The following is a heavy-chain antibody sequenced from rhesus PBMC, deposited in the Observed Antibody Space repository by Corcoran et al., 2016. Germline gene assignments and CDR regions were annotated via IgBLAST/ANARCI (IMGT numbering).Heavy chain of an antibody. CDR2: IYGSSGST. D-gene: IGHD3-28*01. CDR3: ARGTYYYDSGYSDY. J-gene: IGHJ4*01. CDR1: GGSISSGYD. V-gene: IGHV4-76*01. Sequence: QVQLQESGPGVVKPSETLSLTCAVSGGSISSGYDWSWIRQPPGKGLEWIGYIYGSSGSTNYNPALKNRVTISKDASKNQCSLKLSSVTAADTAVYYCARGTYYYDSGYSDYWGQGVLVTVSS.